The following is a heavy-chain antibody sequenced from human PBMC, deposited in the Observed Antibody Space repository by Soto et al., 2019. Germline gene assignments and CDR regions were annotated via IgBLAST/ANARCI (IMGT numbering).Heavy chain of an antibody. CDR1: GFTFSSYA. D-gene: IGHD2-2*01. V-gene: IGHV3-30-3*01. CDR2: ISYDGNNK. CDR3: AVSSSTSCHLGSVH. Sequence: GGSLRLSCAASGFTFSSYAMNWVRQAPGKGLEWVALISYDGNNKYYADSVEGRFTISRDSSKNTLYLQMNSLRDADTAFYYCAVSSSTSCHLGSVHWDQEALFAISS. J-gene: IGHJ4*01.